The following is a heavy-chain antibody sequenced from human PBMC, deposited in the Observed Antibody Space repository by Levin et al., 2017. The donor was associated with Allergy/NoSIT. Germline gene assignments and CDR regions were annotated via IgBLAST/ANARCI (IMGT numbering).Heavy chain of an antibody. D-gene: IGHD2-21*01. V-gene: IGHV3-23*01. CDR2: ISISGGDT. CDR1: GFTFSSNA. J-gene: IGHJ3*01. Sequence: GGSLRLSCAASGFTFSSNAMGWVRQAPGKGLEWVASISISGGDTYYADAARGRFRISRDNSKNTLYLQMNSLRDEDTAAADCATVVGQIDPFDYWGQGTMVTVSS. CDR3: ATVVGQIDPFDY.